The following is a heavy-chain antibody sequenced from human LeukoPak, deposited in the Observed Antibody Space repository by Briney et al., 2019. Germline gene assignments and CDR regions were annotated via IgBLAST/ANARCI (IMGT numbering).Heavy chain of an antibody. CDR3: AREVSEGFDF. Sequence: GGSLRLSCTASGFTLSGYSMNWIRQAPGKGLEWVSSFGTRSTSIYHAGSVKGRFAISRDNAKNSLYLQMNSLRAEDTALYYCAREVSEGFDFWGQGTLVTVSS. D-gene: IGHD3-22*01. V-gene: IGHV3-21*01. J-gene: IGHJ4*02. CDR2: FGTRSTSI. CDR1: GFTLSGYS.